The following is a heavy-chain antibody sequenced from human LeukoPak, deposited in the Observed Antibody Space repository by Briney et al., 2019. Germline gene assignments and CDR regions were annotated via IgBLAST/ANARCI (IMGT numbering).Heavy chain of an antibody. CDR3: ASDLERWDAFDI. Sequence: SETLSLTCTVSGGSISSYYWSWIRQPPGKGLEWIGYIYYSGSTNYNPSLKSRVTISVDTSKNQFSLKLSSVTAADTAVYYCASDLERWDAFDIWGQGTMVTVSS. D-gene: IGHD4-23*01. J-gene: IGHJ3*02. V-gene: IGHV4-59*01. CDR2: IYYSGST. CDR1: GGSISSYY.